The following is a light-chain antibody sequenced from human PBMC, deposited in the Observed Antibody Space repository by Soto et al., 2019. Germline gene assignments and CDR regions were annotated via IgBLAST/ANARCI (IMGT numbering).Light chain of an antibody. CDR2: LGS. J-gene: IGKJ1*01. CDR3: MQALQTPA. Sequence: DIVMTQSPLSLPVTPGEPASISCRSSQSLLHSNGYNYLDWYLQKPGQSPQLLIYLGSNRASGVPDRFIGSGSGTDFTLKISRVEAEDVGVYYCMQALQTPAFGQGTKVEI. CDR1: QSLLHSNGYNY. V-gene: IGKV2-28*01.